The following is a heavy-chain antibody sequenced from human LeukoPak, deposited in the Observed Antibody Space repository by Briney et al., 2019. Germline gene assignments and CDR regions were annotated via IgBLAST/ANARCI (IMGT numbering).Heavy chain of an antibody. CDR2: INWNGGST. D-gene: IGHD3-22*01. Sequence: GSLRLSCAASGFTFDDYGMSWVRQAPGKGLEWVSGINWNGGSTGYADSVKGRFTISRDNAKNSLYLQMNSLRAEDTALYYCARDTGLLPYYYDSSGSYDYWGQGTLVTVSS. V-gene: IGHV3-20*04. J-gene: IGHJ4*02. CDR3: ARDTGLLPYYYDSSGSYDY. CDR1: GFTFDDYG.